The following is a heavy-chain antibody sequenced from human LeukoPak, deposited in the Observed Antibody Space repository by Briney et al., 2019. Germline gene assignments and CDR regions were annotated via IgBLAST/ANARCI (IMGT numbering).Heavy chain of an antibody. CDR3: ARDLGYSSSSDGSDY. CDR2: IIPILGIA. V-gene: IGHV1-69*04. Sequence: ASVKVSCKASGGTFSSYAISWVRQAPGQGLEWMGRIIPILGIANYAQKFQGRVTITADKFTSTAYMELSSLRSEDTAVYYCARDLGYSSSSDGSDYWGQGTLVTVSS. CDR1: GGTFSSYA. J-gene: IGHJ4*02. D-gene: IGHD6-6*01.